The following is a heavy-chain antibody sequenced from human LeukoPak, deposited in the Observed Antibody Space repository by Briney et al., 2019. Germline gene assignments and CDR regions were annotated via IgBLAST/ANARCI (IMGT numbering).Heavy chain of an antibody. D-gene: IGHD5-24*01. Sequence: PGGSLRLSCAASGFTVSSNYMSWIRQPPGKGLEWIGEINHSGSTNYNPSLKSRVTISVDTSKNQFSLKLSSVTAADTAVYYCARGRDGYKPAYYYYGMDVWGQGTTVTVSS. CDR3: ARGRDGYKPAYYYYGMDV. CDR2: INHSGST. CDR1: GFTVSSNY. V-gene: IGHV4-34*01. J-gene: IGHJ6*02.